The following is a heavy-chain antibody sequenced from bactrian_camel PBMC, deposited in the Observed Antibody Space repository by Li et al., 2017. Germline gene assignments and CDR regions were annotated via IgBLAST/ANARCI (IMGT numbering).Heavy chain of an antibody. Sequence: DVQLVESGGGTVQAGGDLRLSCSASGDAWSIGRMAWFRQVPGKGREGIAGISRLTGATYYRDTVKGRFTISQALANNTVYLQMNDLNPEDTAMYNCAAARTYEETWYVNGFGYWGQGTQVTVS. D-gene: IGHD2*01. CDR1: GDAWSIGR. J-gene: IGHJ6*01. CDR3: AAARTYEETWYVNGFGY. V-gene: IGHV3S40*01. CDR2: ISRLTGAT.